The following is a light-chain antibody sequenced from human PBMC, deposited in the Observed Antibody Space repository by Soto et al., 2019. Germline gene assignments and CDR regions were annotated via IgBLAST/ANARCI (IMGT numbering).Light chain of an antibody. CDR1: SSDVDGYNY. CDR2: EVS. V-gene: IGLV2-14*01. J-gene: IGLJ1*01. Sequence: QSVLTQPASVSGSPGQSITISCTGTSSDVDGYNYVSWFQHHPGKAPKLMIYEVSYRPSGVSNRFSGSKSGDTASLTISGLQAEDEADYYCSSFTNTITRYAFGTGTKVTVL. CDR3: SSFTNTITRYA.